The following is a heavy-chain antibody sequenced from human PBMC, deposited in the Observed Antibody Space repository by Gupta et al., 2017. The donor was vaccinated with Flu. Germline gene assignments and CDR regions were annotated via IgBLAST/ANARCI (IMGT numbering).Heavy chain of an antibody. CDR1: GFTFNPFG. J-gene: IGHJ6*02. Sequence: EVQLVASGGGLVQPGGSLRLSCAASGFTFNPFGMNWVRQVPGIRPEWISYISSTSSNIYYADSVKGRFTISRDNTKDSLYLQMNSLRDEDTAVYYCARYRSGGNCSPSFYHYAMDVWGQGTTVTVSS. V-gene: IGHV3-48*02. CDR2: ISSTSSNI. CDR3: ARYRSGGNCSPSFYHYAMDV. D-gene: IGHD2-15*01.